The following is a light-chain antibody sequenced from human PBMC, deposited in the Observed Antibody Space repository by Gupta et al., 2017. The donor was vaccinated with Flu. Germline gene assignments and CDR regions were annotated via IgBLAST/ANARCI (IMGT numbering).Light chain of an antibody. CDR2: LGP. Sequence: DVVLTQSTLYLAVTPGQPTSIPCRSSQSLLYSNGYNYVNWYLQKPGQSPQLLIHLGPNRASGVPDRFSGSGSGTYFTLKISRVEAEDVGIYFCMQPLSSPRTFGQGTKVEIK. J-gene: IGKJ1*01. CDR3: MQPLSSPRT. V-gene: IGKV2-28*01. CDR1: QSLLYSNGYNY.